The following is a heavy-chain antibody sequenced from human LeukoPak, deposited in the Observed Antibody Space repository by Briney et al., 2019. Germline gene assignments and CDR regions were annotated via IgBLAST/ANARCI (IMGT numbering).Heavy chain of an antibody. J-gene: IGHJ6*02. CDR2: ISGSGCST. CDR3: ATSVTTRANYYGMDV. V-gene: IGHV3-23*01. Sequence: GGSLRLSCAASGFTFSSYAMSWVRQAPGKGLEWVSAISGSGCSTYYADSVKGRFTISRDNSKNTLYLQMNSLRAEDTAVYYCATSVTTRANYYGMDVWGQGTTVTVSS. CDR1: GFTFSSYA. D-gene: IGHD4-17*01.